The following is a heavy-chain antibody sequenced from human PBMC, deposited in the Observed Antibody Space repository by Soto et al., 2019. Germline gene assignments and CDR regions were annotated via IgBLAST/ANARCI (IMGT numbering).Heavy chain of an antibody. CDR3: ARDSNDFWSGYYRANWFDP. J-gene: IGHJ5*02. Sequence: SVKVSCKASGYTFTSYGISWVRQAPGQGLEWMGGIIPIFGTANYAQKFQGRVTITADKSTSTAYMELSSLRSEDTAVYYCARDSNDFWSGYYRANWFDPWGQGTLVTVS. D-gene: IGHD3-3*01. CDR1: GYTFTSYG. CDR2: IIPIFGTA. V-gene: IGHV1-69*06.